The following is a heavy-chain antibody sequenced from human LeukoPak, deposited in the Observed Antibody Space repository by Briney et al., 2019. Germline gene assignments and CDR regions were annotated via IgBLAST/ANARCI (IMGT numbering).Heavy chain of an antibody. J-gene: IGHJ3*02. V-gene: IGHV3-20*04. D-gene: IGHD3-22*01. CDR3: ARVGRWTDSSGLNALDI. Sequence: GGSLRLSCAASGFTFDDYGMSWVRQAPGKGLEWVSGINWNGGSTGYADSVKGRFTISRDNAKNSLYLQMNSLRAEDTALYYCARVGRWTDSSGLNALDIWGQGTMVTVSS. CDR1: GFTFDDYG. CDR2: INWNGGST.